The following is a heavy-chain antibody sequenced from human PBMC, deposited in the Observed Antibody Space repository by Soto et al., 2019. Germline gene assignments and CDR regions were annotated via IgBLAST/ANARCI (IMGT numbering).Heavy chain of an antibody. Sequence: QVQLVQSGAEEKKPGASVKVSCKASGYTFTSYVIHWVRQAPGQRLEWMGWINAGTGNTKFSQKFQGRVTFTRDTSASTAYMDLSFLRSEDTAVYYCAREAGAFDIWGQGTMVTVSS. CDR1: GYTFTSYV. J-gene: IGHJ3*02. CDR2: INAGTGNT. V-gene: IGHV1-3*05. CDR3: AREAGAFDI.